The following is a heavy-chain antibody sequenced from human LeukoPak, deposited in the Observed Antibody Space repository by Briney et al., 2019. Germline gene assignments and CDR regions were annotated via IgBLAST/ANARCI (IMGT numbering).Heavy chain of an antibody. V-gene: IGHV3-21*01. Sequence: KPGGSLRLSCAASGFTFSSYSMNWVRQAPGKGLEWVSSISSSSSYIYYADSVKGRFTISRDNAKNSLYLQMNSLRAEDTAVYYCARDSKQWLVRTPIWGQGTMVTVSS. J-gene: IGHJ3*02. D-gene: IGHD6-19*01. CDR1: GFTFSSYS. CDR3: ARDSKQWLVRTPI. CDR2: ISSSSSYI.